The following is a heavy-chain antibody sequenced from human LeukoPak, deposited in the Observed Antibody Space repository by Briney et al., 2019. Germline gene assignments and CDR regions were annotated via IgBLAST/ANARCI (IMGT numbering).Heavy chain of an antibody. Sequence: SETLSLTCAVYGGSFSGYYWSWIRQHPGKGLEWIGYIYYSGSTYYNPSLKSRVTISVDTSKNQFSLKLSSVTAADTAVYYCAREMYYYDSSGSPDAFDIWGQGTMVTVSS. CDR2: IYYSGST. J-gene: IGHJ3*02. CDR3: AREMYYYDSSGSPDAFDI. CDR1: GGSFSGYY. D-gene: IGHD3-22*01. V-gene: IGHV4-31*11.